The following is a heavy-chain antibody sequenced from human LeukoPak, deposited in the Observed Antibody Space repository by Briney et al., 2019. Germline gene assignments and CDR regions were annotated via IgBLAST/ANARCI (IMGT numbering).Heavy chain of an antibody. CDR3: ARAYGSGSYLWENWFDP. V-gene: IGHV1-69*05. Sequence: ASVKVSCKASGGTFISYAISWVRQAPGQGLEWMGGIIPIFGTANYAQKFQGRVTITTDESTSTAYMELSSLRSEDTAVYYCARAYGSGSYLWENWFDPWGQGTLVTVSS. CDR1: GGTFISYA. J-gene: IGHJ5*02. CDR2: IIPIFGTA. D-gene: IGHD3-10*01.